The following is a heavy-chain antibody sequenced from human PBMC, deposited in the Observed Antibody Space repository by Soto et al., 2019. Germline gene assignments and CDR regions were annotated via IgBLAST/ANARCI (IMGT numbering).Heavy chain of an antibody. J-gene: IGHJ4*02. V-gene: IGHV4-30-4*01. CDR3: AGELGTFYFEH. CDR2: IDHSGSA. D-gene: IGHD7-27*01. CDR1: SGSIRSGDYY. Sequence: QVQLQESGPGLVRPSQTLSLTCAVSSGSIRSGDYYWTWIRQPPGKGLEGIGYIDHSGSAYYNPSLKSRATISLDTSNSGFSLKLNSVTAADTAVYFCAGELGTFYFEHWGQGRLVTVSS.